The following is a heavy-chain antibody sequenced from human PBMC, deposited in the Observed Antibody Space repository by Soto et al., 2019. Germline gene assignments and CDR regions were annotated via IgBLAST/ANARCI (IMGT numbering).Heavy chain of an antibody. D-gene: IGHD2-2*01. CDR1: GFTFSSYG. Sequence: GSLRLSCAASGFTFSSYGMHWVRQAPGKGLEWVAVISYDGSNKYYADSVKGRFTISRDNSKNTLYLQMNSLRAEDTAVYYCARSYAALRYYYYYGMDVWGQGTTVTVSS. CDR2: ISYDGSNK. J-gene: IGHJ6*01. CDR3: ARSYAALRYYYYYGMDV. V-gene: IGHV3-30*03.